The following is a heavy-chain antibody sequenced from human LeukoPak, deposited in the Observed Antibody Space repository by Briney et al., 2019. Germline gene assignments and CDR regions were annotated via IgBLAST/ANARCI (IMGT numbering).Heavy chain of an antibody. D-gene: IGHD6-13*01. J-gene: IGHJ4*02. Sequence: SETLSLTCTVSGGSISSHYWSWIRQPPGKGLEWIGYIYYSGSTNYNPSLKSRVTISVDTSKNQFSLKLSSVTAADTAVYYCARHAYSSSWVDYWGQGTLVTVSS. CDR1: GGSISSHY. CDR2: IYYSGST. V-gene: IGHV4-59*08. CDR3: ARHAYSSSWVDY.